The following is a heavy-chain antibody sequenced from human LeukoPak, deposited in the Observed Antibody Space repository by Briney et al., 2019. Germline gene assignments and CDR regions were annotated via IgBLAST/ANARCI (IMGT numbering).Heavy chain of an antibody. CDR1: GFTFSSYS. CDR2: ISSSSSYI. Sequence: GGSLRLSCVASGFTFSSYSMNWVRQAPGKGLEWVSSISSSSSYIYYADSVKGRFTISRDNAKNLLYLQLNSLRAEDTAVYYCAREDYDFRSGSRSGPFDIWGQGTMVTVSS. D-gene: IGHD3-3*01. J-gene: IGHJ3*02. V-gene: IGHV3-21*01. CDR3: AREDYDFRSGSRSGPFDI.